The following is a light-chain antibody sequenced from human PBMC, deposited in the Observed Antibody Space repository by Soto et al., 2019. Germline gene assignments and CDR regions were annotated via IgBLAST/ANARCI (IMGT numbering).Light chain of an antibody. Sequence: DIQMTQSPSSLSASVGDRVTITCRASQSISSYLNWYQQKPGKAPKLLIYAASSLQSGVPSRFSGSVSGTDFTLTISSLQPEDFATYYCQQSYSTPYTFGQATKLEIK. J-gene: IGKJ2*01. CDR2: AAS. CDR1: QSISSY. CDR3: QQSYSTPYT. V-gene: IGKV1-39*01.